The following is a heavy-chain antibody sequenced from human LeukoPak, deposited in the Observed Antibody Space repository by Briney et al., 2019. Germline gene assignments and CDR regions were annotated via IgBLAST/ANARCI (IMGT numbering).Heavy chain of an antibody. J-gene: IGHJ4*02. CDR1: GYTFINYY. Sequence: ASVKVSCKASGYTFINYYLHWVRQAPGQGLEWMGIINPSSGGTSYAQKFQGRVTMTRATSTSTVYMELSSLRPEDTAVYYCAPSVVYDFWSGSNWGQGTLVTVSS. CDR3: APSVVYDFWSGSN. CDR2: INPSSGGT. V-gene: IGHV1-46*01. D-gene: IGHD3-3*01.